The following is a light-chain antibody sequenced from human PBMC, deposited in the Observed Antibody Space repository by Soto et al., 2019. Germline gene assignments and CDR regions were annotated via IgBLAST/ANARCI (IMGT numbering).Light chain of an antibody. J-gene: IGKJ4*01. V-gene: IGKV1-12*01. Sequence: DIHMTQSPSFVSASVVDRVTISCRASQGISSWLDWYQQKEGKAPKLLIYAASSLQSGVPSRLSGSGYGTDLTITISSLQNEDFETYYCQQANSFPLTFGGGTKVDIK. CDR2: AAS. CDR3: QQANSFPLT. CDR1: QGISSW.